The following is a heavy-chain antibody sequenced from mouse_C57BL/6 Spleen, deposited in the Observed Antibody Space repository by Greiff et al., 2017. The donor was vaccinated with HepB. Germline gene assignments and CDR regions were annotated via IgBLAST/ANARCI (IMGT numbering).Heavy chain of an antibody. V-gene: IGHV3-6*01. CDR3: ARDYYGHWYFDV. CDR1: GYSITSGYY. Sequence: ESGPGLVKPSQSLSLTCSVTGYSITSGYYWNWIRQFPGNKLEWMGYISYDGSNNYNPSLKNRISITRDTSKNQFFLKLNSVTTEDTATYYCARDYYGHWYFDVWGTGTTVTVSS. J-gene: IGHJ1*03. D-gene: IGHD2-1*01. CDR2: ISYDGSN.